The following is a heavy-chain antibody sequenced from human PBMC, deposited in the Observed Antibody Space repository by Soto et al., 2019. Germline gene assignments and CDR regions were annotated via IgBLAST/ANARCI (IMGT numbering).Heavy chain of an antibody. CDR1: GFTFSSYA. D-gene: IGHD2-21*01. J-gene: IGHJ5*02. CDR2: ISYDGSNK. CDR3: ARDRRMRWWWPGYNWFAP. Sequence: QVQLVESGGGVVQPGRSLRLSCAASGFTFSSYAMHWVRQAPGKGLEWVAVISYDGSNKYYADSVKGRFTISRDNSKNTLYLQMNSLRAEDTAVYYCARDRRMRWWWPGYNWFAPWGQGTLVTVSS. V-gene: IGHV3-30-3*01.